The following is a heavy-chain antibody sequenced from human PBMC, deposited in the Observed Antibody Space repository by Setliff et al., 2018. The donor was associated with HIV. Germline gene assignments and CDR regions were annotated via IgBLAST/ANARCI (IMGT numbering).Heavy chain of an antibody. J-gene: IGHJ4*02. D-gene: IGHD3-16*01. V-gene: IGHV4-61*09. CDR2: IYTSGST. CDR1: GGSISSGSYY. CDR3: ARGGTGHDY. Sequence: SETLSLTCTVSGGSISSGSYYWSWIRQPAGKGLEWIGHIYTSGSTNYNPSLKSRVTISVDTSKNQFSLKLSSVTAADTAVYYCARGGTGHDYWGQGTLVTVSS.